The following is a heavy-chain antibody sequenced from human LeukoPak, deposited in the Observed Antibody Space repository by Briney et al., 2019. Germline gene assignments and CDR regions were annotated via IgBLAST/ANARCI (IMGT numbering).Heavy chain of an antibody. J-gene: IGHJ5*02. CDR2: ISSSSSTI. CDR3: AREHPAGAFWFDP. V-gene: IGHV3-48*01. CDR1: GFTFSSYS. Sequence: PGGSLRLSCAASGFTFSSYSMNWVRQAPGKGLEWVSYISSSSSTIYYADSVKGRFTISRDNAKNSLYLQMNSLRAEDTAVYYCAREHPAGAFWFDPWGQGTLVTVSS. D-gene: IGHD1-26*01.